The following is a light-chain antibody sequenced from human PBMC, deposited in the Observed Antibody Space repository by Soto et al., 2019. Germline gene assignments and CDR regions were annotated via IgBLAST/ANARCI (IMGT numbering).Light chain of an antibody. J-gene: IGLJ2*01. CDR3: TSYASTTPHVV. Sequence: QSALTQPASVSGSPGQSITISCTGNSSDVGGYNYVSWYQHHPGKAPNLMIYEVFNRPSGVSNRFSGSKSGNTASLTISGLQAEDEGDYYCTSYASTTPHVVFGGGTKLTVL. V-gene: IGLV2-14*01. CDR1: SSDVGGYNY. CDR2: EVF.